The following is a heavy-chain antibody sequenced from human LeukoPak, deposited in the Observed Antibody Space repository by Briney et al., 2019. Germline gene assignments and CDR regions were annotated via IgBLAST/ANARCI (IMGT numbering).Heavy chain of an antibody. V-gene: IGHV4-61*02. D-gene: IGHD6-13*01. CDR1: GGSFSSGSYY. Sequence: SETLSLTCTVSGGSFSSGSYYWSWIRQPAGKGLEWIGRIYTSGTTNYNPSLKSRVTISVDTSKNQFSLKLNSVTAPDTAVYYCARSGPPDHLSSNWYYFDYWGQGTLVTVSS. CDR2: IYTSGTT. CDR3: ARSGPPDHLSSNWYYFDY. J-gene: IGHJ4*02.